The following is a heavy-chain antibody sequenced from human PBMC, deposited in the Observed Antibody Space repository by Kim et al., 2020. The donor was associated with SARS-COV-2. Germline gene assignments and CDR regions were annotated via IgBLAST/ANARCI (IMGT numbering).Heavy chain of an antibody. V-gene: IGHV1-69*01. D-gene: IGHD1-1*01. CDR3: ARGVGLQLNNAFGY. J-gene: IGHJ4*02. Sequence: EQKFQGRVTITADESTSTAYMELSSLRSEDTAVYYCARGVGLQLNNAFGYWGQGTLVTVSS.